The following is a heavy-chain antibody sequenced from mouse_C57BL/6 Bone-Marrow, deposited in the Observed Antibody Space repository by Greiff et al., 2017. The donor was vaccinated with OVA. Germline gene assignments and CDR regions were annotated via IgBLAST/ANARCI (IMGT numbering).Heavy chain of an antibody. J-gene: IGHJ4*01. D-gene: IGHD2-3*01. V-gene: IGHV5-6*01. Sequence: DVHLVESGGDLVKPGGSLKLSCAASGFTFSSYGMSWVRQTPDKRLEWVATISSGGSYTYYPDSVKGRFTISRDNAKNTLYLQMSSLKSEDTAMYDCASLDGYYLYYYAMDYWGQGTSVTVSS. CDR3: ASLDGYYLYYYAMDY. CDR2: ISSGGSYT. CDR1: GFTFSSYG.